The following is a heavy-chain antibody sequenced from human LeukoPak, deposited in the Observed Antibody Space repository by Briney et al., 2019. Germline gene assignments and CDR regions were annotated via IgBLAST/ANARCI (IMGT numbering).Heavy chain of an antibody. CDR3: ARVGGDCGGDCYHYYSMDV. D-gene: IGHD2-21*02. J-gene: IGHJ6*03. Sequence: PSETLSLTCTVSGGSISSSPYYWSWIRQPAGKGLEWIGRIYPSGSTNYNPSLKSRVTISGDKSKNQFSLKMSSVTAADTAVYYCARVGGDCGGDCYHYYSMDVWGKGTTVTVSS. CDR1: GGSISSSPYY. V-gene: IGHV4-61*02. CDR2: IYPSGST.